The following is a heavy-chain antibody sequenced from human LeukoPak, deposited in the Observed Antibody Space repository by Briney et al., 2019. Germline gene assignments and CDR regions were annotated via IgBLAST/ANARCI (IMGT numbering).Heavy chain of an antibody. Sequence: QPGVSLRLSCAASGFTFRCYAVYWVRQAPGKVLEWVSGISASGGDTYFADSVKDRFTISRDNSKNTVFLQMDRLRAEDTAVYYCAKTAAGYSSGRYPGWPVDYWGQGTLVTVSS. CDR2: ISASGGDT. J-gene: IGHJ4*02. CDR3: AKTAAGYSSGRYPGWPVDY. CDR1: GFTFRCYA. V-gene: IGHV3-23*01. D-gene: IGHD6-19*01.